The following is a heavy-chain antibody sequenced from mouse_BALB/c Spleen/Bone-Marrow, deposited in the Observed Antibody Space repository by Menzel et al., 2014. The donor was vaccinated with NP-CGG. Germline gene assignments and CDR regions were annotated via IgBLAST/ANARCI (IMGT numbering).Heavy chain of an antibody. V-gene: IGHV1S81*02. CDR1: GYTFSSYR. J-gene: IGHJ1*01. D-gene: IGHD3-1*01. CDR3: ARSGYWYFDV. Sequence: VQLQQSGAELMKPGASVKISCKATGYTFSSYRIEWVKQRPGHGLEWIGEINPSNGRTNYVEKFKSKATLSGDKSSSTVYMQLSSLTSEDSAVYYCARSGYWYFDVWGAGTTVTVSA. CDR2: INPSNGRT.